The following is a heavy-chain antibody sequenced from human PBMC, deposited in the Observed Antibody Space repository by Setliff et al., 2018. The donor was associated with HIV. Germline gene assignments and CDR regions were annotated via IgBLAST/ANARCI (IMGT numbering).Heavy chain of an antibody. Sequence: ASVKVSCKASGFIFTNYGISWVRQAPGQGLEWMGWISAYNGDTNYAQTVQGRVTMTADTSTRTAHMELRSLRSDDTAAYYCARRPIFYQLLLDAFDIWGQGTMVTVSS. CDR3: ARRPIFYQLLLDAFDI. J-gene: IGHJ3*02. D-gene: IGHD2-2*01. CDR1: GFIFTNYG. V-gene: IGHV1-18*01. CDR2: ISAYNGDT.